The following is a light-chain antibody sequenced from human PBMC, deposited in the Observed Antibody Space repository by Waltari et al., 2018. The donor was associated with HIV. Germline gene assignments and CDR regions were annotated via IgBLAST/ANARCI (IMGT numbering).Light chain of an antibody. CDR2: DVS. J-gene: IGLJ3*02. CDR1: SNDVGGYNY. CDR3: ESYTSTSVWV. V-gene: IGLV2-14*03. Sequence: QSALTQPASVSWAPGQSITISCTGSSNDVGGYNYVSWYQQHPGKAPRLMIYDVSTRPSGVSDRFSGSKSGDTASLTISGLQPEDEADYYCESYTSTSVWVFGGGTRLTVL.